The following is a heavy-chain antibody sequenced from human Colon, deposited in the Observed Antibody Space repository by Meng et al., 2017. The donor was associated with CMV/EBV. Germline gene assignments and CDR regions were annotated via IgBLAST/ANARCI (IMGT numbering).Heavy chain of an antibody. Sequence: GGSLRLSCAASGFMFSRHGMNWVRQAPGKGLEWIASMSYGSTYVEYADSVLGRFTITRDNAGASLYLQMDRRRVDDTAVYYCVRERTSSSYDYWGQGTLVTVSS. CDR3: VRERTSSSYDY. V-gene: IGHV3-21*06. CDR1: GFMFSRHG. J-gene: IGHJ4*02. D-gene: IGHD2-2*01. CDR2: MSYGSTYV.